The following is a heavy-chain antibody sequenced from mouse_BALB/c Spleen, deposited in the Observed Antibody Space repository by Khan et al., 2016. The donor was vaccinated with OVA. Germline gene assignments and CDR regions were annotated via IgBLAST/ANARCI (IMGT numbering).Heavy chain of an antibody. D-gene: IGHD2-1*01. CDR1: GYTFTNYG. J-gene: IGHJ3*01. CDR2: INTYTGEP. Sequence: QIQLVQSGPELKKPGETVKMSCKASGYTFTNYGMNWMKQAPGKGLKWMGWINTYTGEPTYADDFKGRFAFSLETSASTAYLQINTLKNEDTATYFCARSNDNYWFGYWGQGTLVTVSA. V-gene: IGHV9-3-1*01. CDR3: ARSNDNYWFGY.